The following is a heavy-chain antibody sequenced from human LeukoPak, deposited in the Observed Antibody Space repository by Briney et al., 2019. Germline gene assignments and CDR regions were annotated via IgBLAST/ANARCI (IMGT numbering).Heavy chain of an antibody. J-gene: IGHJ4*02. V-gene: IGHV4-59*08. CDR1: GDSISGYY. D-gene: IGHD4-17*01. CDR3: ARLATYGDFSD. CDR2: IFHSGST. Sequence: ASETLSLTCTVSGDSISGYYWSWVRQPPGKGLEWIGYIFHSGSTKYNPSLESRVTISIATSKNQFSLRLSSVTAADTAVYYCARLATYGDFSDWGQGTLVTVSS.